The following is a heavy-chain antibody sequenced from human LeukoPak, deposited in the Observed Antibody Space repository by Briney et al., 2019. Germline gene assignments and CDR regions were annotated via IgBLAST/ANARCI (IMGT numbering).Heavy chain of an antibody. J-gene: IGHJ5*01. CDR1: GGSISSGGYY. CDR2: IYYSGSI. CDR3: AREEYSYGFGF. Sequence: SQTLSLTRTVSGGSISSGGYYWSWIRQHPGKGLEWIGYIYYSGSINYNPSLKSRITISVDTSKNQFSLELSSVTAADAAVYYCAREEYSYGFGFWGQGTLVSVSS. D-gene: IGHD5-18*01. V-gene: IGHV4-31*03.